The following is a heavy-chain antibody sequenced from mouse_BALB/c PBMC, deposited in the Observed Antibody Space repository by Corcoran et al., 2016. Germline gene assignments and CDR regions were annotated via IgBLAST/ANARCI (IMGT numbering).Heavy chain of an antibody. CDR2: INTYTGDP. D-gene: IGHD2-4*01. J-gene: IGHJ1*01. CDR3: TRFDYARRYVDV. V-gene: IGHV9-1*02. CDR1: RYNFTNFG. Sequence: QIPLVQSGPELNKHGETVKISCKASRYNFTNFGLNWVKRAPGKDLKWMGWINTYTGDPTYADDFKGRFAFSLETSASTAYLQINNLKNEDMATYFCTRFDYARRYVDVWGAGTTVTVSS.